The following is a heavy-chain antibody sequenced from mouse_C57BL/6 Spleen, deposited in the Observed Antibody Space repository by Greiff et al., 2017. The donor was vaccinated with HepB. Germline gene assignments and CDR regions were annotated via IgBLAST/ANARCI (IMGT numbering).Heavy chain of an antibody. CDR3: TRSQLGRDFDY. CDR2: IDPETGGT. CDR1: GYTFTDYE. Sequence: QVHVKQSGAELVRPGASVTLSCKASGYTFTDYEMHWVKQTPVHGLEWIGAIDPETGGTAYNQKFKGKAILTADKSSSTAYMELRSLTSEDSAVYYCTRSQLGRDFDYWGQGTTLTVSS. J-gene: IGHJ2*01. V-gene: IGHV1-15*01. D-gene: IGHD4-1*02.